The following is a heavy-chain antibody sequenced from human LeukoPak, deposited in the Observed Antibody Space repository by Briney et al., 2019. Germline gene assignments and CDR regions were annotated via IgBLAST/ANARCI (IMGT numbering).Heavy chain of an antibody. CDR2: IWDDGSNK. CDR3: ARPPLYNNPLVGMDV. D-gene: IGHD4-11*01. CDR1: GFTFSSYG. J-gene: IGHJ6*02. V-gene: IGHV3-33*01. Sequence: GGSLRLSCAASGFTFSSYGMHWVRQAPGKGLEWVAVIWDDGSNKYYADSVKGRFTISRDNSKNTLYLQMNSLRAEDTAVYYCARPPLYNNPLVGMDVWGQGTTVTVSS.